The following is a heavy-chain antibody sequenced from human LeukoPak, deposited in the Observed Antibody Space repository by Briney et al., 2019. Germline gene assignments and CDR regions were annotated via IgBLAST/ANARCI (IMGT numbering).Heavy chain of an antibody. J-gene: IGHJ5*02. Sequence: SGPTLVNPTQTLTLTCTFSGFSLSTSGVGVGWIRQPPGKALEWLALIYWDDDKRYRPSLESRLTITKDTSKNQVVLTMTNMDPVDTATYFCAHRSYSNRSGYYHHWGQGTLVTVSS. CDR1: GFSLSTSGVG. D-gene: IGHD3-22*01. CDR2: IYWDDDK. CDR3: AHRSYSNRSGYYHH. V-gene: IGHV2-5*02.